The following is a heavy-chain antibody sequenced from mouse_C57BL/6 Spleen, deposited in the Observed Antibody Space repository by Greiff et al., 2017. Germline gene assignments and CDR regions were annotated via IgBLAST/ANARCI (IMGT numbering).Heavy chain of an antibody. CDR1: GFTITDYY. J-gene: IGHJ3*01. Sequence: VQLKQSGAELVKPGASVKLSCTASGFTITDYYMHWVKQRPEQGLEWIGRIDPADGETKYAPKFQGKATLTADKSSSTAYLQLSGLTSEDTAVYYCAGGGAYWGQGTLVTVSA. CDR2: IDPADGET. CDR3: AGGGAY. V-gene: IGHV14-2*01.